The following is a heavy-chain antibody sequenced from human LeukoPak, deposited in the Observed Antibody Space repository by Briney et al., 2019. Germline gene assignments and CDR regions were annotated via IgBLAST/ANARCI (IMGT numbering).Heavy chain of an antibody. CDR2: ISRSSSYI. CDR1: GFTFSSYS. V-gene: IGHV3-21*01. CDR3: ARDGITIFGVVITPYFDY. J-gene: IGHJ4*02. Sequence: GGSLRLSCAASGFTFSSYSMNWVRQAPGKGLEWVSSISRSSSYIYYADAVKGRFTISRDNAKNSLYLQMNSLRAEDTAVYYCARDGITIFGVVITPYFDYWGQGTLVTVSS. D-gene: IGHD3-3*01.